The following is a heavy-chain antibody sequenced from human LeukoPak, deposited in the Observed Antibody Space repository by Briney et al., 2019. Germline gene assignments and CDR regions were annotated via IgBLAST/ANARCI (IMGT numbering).Heavy chain of an antibody. J-gene: IGHJ6*02. D-gene: IGHD5/OR15-5a*01. CDR1: GYTFSAYG. CDR2: INPHKGDT. CDR3: ARRKYRVDYNGMDL. V-gene: IGHV1-18*01. Sequence: ASVKVSCKASGYTFSAYGINWVRQAPGQGLEWMASINPHKGDTQYAQKFQGRVTMTTDTSTSTAYMHLRSLRSDDTAIYYCARRKYRVDYNGMDLWGQGPTVTVPS.